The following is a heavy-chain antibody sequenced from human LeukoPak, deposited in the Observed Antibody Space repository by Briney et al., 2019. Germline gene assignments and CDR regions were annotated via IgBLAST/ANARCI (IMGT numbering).Heavy chain of an antibody. CDR3: AGAPDSSGYYYYFDY. D-gene: IGHD3-22*01. Sequence: GGSLRLSCGASGFTFSRYAMNWVRQAPGQGLEWVAIISYGGNNQYYAESVKGRFTISRDNTKNTVYLQMNSLRPEDTAVYYCAGAPDSSGYYYYFDYWGQGALVTVSS. V-gene: IGHV3-30-3*01. CDR1: GFTFSRYA. J-gene: IGHJ4*02. CDR2: ISYGGNNQ.